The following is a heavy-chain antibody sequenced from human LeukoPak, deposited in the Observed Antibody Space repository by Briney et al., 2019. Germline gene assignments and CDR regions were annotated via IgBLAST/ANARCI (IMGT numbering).Heavy chain of an antibody. D-gene: IGHD3-10*01. CDR1: GFTFSSYA. Sequence: GGSLRLSCAASGFTFSSYAMSWVRQAPGKGLEWVSAISGSGGSTYYADSVKGRFTISRDNSKNTLYLQMNSLRAVDTAVYYCAKDYYGSGSTRGSGWFDPWGQGTLVTVSS. CDR3: AKDYYGSGSTRGSGWFDP. J-gene: IGHJ5*02. CDR2: ISGSGGST. V-gene: IGHV3-23*01.